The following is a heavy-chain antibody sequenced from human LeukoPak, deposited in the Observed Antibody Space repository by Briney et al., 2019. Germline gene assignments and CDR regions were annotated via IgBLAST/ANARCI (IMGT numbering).Heavy chain of an antibody. J-gene: IGHJ3*02. CDR2: INAGNGNT. CDR3: ARDLWQYSSSGDAFDI. CDR1: GYTFTSCA. D-gene: IGHD6-13*01. V-gene: IGHV1-3*01. Sequence: VASVKVSCKASGYTFTSCAIHWVRQAPGQRLEWMGWINAGNGNTKYSQKFQGRVTITRDTSASTVYMELSSLRSEDTAVYYCARDLWQYSSSGDAFDIWGQGTMVTVSS.